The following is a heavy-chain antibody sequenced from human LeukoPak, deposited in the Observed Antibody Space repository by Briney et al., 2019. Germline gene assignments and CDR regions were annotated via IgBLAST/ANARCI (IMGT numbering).Heavy chain of an antibody. CDR2: IRSKDNNYAT. CDR3: SRHTDPYYYYGMDV. J-gene: IGHJ6*02. CDR1: GFTFSDSV. V-gene: IGHV3-73*01. Sequence: AGGSLRLSCAASGFTFSDSVEHWVRQASGKGLEWVGRIRSKDNNYATAYAASVKGRFTISRDDSKNTAYLQMNSLKTEDTAVYYCSRHTDPYYYYGMDVWGQGTTVTVSS. D-gene: IGHD2-8*02.